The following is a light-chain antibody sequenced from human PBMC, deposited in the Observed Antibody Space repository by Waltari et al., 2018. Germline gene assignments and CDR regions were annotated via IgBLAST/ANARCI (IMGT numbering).Light chain of an antibody. V-gene: IGLV2-14*03. CDR2: DVT. CDR3: SSCRAVSTLGV. Sequence: QSALTQPASVSGFLGQSLTIPCTGFSDAVGDRVYVPWYQQHPGNVPKLIIYDVTRLPSGLSRRFSASKSGDTASLTISGLQPEDEAYYFCSSCRAVSTLGVFGGGTKLTVL. CDR1: SDAVGDRVY. J-gene: IGLJ2*01.